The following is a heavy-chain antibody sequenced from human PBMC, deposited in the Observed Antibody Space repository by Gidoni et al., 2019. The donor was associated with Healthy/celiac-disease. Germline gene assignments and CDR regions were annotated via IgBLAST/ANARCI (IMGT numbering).Heavy chain of an antibody. CDR3: AREDEEMSGYYYGMDV. V-gene: IGHV3-21*01. D-gene: IGHD3-10*01. CDR1: GFTFSSYS. J-gene: IGHJ6*02. CDR2: ISSSSSYI. Sequence: EVQLVESGGGLVKPGGSLRLSCAASGFTFSSYSMNWVRQAPGKGLEWVSSISSSSSYIYYADSVKGRFTISRDNAKNSLYLQMNSLRAEDTAVYYCAREDEEMSGYYYGMDVWGQGTTVTVSS.